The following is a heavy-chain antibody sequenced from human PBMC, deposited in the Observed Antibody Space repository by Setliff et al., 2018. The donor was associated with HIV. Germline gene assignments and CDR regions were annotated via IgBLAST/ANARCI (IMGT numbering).Heavy chain of an antibody. Sequence: SETLSLTCSVSGGSIEFSSYYWGWIRQPPGKGLEWIGSVYYSGSTYYNPSLKSRLTISVDTSTNKFSLKLSSVTAADTAVYYCARLRGLNLEPFDYWGQGTRGTVSS. CDR2: VYYSGST. CDR1: GGSIEFSSYY. CDR3: ARLRGLNLEPFDY. D-gene: IGHD1-1*01. J-gene: IGHJ4*02. V-gene: IGHV4-39*01.